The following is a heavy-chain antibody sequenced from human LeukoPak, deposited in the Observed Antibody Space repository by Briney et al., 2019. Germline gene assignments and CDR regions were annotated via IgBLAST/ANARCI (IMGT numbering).Heavy chain of an antibody. CDR3: ARDPNSVTVTGDYYFDY. CDR1: GAFINNYY. Sequence: SDTQSLTCTLSGAFINNYYSTWIRHPAGKGLECIGRIHTSGIPTFNPSLTSRVTISLDKAKNQFSLNLSSVTAADTAVYYCARDPNSVTVTGDYYFDYWGRGTLVTVSS. J-gene: IGHJ4*02. V-gene: IGHV4-4*07. CDR2: IHTSGIP. D-gene: IGHD7-27*01.